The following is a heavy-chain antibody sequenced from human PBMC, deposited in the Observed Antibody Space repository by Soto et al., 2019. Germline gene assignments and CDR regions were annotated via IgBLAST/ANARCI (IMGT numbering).Heavy chain of an antibody. J-gene: IGHJ5*02. Sequence: SETLSLTCTVSGGSISSSSYYWGWIRRPPGKGLEWIGSINYSGSTYYNPSLKSRVTISADTSKNRFSLKLRSVTAADTAVYYCARERLAVAGKGGWFDPWGQETLVTVSS. CDR2: INYSGST. CDR3: ARERLAVAGKGGWFDP. V-gene: IGHV4-39*02. D-gene: IGHD6-19*01. CDR1: GGSISSSSYY.